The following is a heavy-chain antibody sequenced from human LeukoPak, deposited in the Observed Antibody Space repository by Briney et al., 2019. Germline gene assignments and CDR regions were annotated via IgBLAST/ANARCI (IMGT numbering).Heavy chain of an antibody. Sequence: PGGSLRLSCAASGFNISSYEMIWVRHAPGKGLEWVSYISISGNIKKYADSVRGRSTISRDNAKNSLYLQMNSLRAEDTAVYYCARAWAVSFDNWGQGTLVTVSS. J-gene: IGHJ5*02. CDR3: ARAWAVSFDN. V-gene: IGHV3-48*03. CDR2: ISISGNIK. D-gene: IGHD4-17*01. CDR1: GFNISSYE.